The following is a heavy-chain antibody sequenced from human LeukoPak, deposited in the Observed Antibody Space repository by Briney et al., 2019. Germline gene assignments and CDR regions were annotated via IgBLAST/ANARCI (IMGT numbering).Heavy chain of an antibody. CDR2: ISWNSGSI. CDR3: AKASEPVVVAASLPYYFDY. CDR1: GFTFDEYA. Sequence: GGSLRLSCAASGFTFDEYAMHWVRQAPGKGLEWVSGISWNSGSIGYADSVKGRFTISRDNAKNSLYPQMNSLRAEDTALYYCAKASEPVVVAASLPYYFDYWGQGTLVTVSS. D-gene: IGHD2-15*01. V-gene: IGHV3-9*01. J-gene: IGHJ4*02.